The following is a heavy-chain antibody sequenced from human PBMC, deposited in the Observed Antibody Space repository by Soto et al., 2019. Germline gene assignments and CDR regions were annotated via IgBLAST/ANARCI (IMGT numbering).Heavy chain of an antibody. J-gene: IGHJ4*02. V-gene: IGHV3-7*01. CDR3: ARPNWNYLYPFDY. D-gene: IGHD1-7*01. CDR1: GFTFSSYS. Sequence: PGGSLKLSCAASGFTFSSYSMNWVRQAPGKGLEWVANINKAGSEKYYADSVKGRFTISRDNAKNSLYLQMNSLRAEDTAVYYCARPNWNYLYPFDYWGQGTLVTVSS. CDR2: INKAGSEK.